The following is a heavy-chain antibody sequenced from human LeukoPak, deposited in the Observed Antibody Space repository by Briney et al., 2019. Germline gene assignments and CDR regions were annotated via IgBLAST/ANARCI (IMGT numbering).Heavy chain of an antibody. J-gene: IGHJ3*02. V-gene: IGHV1-69*13. CDR2: IIPVFGTT. Sequence: GASVKVSCKASGGPFNSYAISWVRQAPGQGLEWMGGIIPVFGTTNYAQNFQSRVTMTADESTSTVYMELSSLRSEDTAVYYCARDSGSYGAFDIWGQGTMVTVSS. D-gene: IGHD3-10*01. CDR1: GGPFNSYA. CDR3: ARDSGSYGAFDI.